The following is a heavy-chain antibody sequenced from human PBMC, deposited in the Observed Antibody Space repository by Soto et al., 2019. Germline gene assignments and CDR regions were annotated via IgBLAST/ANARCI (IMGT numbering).Heavy chain of an antibody. Sequence: ASVKVSCKASGYTFTSYGISWVRQAPGQGLEWMGWISAYNGNTNYAQKLQGRVTMTTDTSTSTAYMELRSLRSDDTAVYYCARVRPPSGSSPCLSDYWGQGTLVTVSS. CDR2: ISAYNGNT. J-gene: IGHJ4*02. D-gene: IGHD1-26*01. CDR3: ARVRPPSGSSPCLSDY. CDR1: GYTFTSYG. V-gene: IGHV1-18*04.